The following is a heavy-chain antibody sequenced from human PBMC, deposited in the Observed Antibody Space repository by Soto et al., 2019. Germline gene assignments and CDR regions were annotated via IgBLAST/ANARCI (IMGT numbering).Heavy chain of an antibody. D-gene: IGHD3-22*01. V-gene: IGHV4-59*01. Sequence: LSLTCTVSGGSISSYYWSWIRQPPGKGLEWIGYIYYSGSTNYNPSLKSRVTISVDTSKNQFSLKLSSVTAADTAVYYCARGEAYYYDSSGYPRPHFDYWGQGTLVTVSS. CDR3: ARGEAYYYDSSGYPRPHFDY. CDR1: GGSISSYY. J-gene: IGHJ4*02. CDR2: IYYSGST.